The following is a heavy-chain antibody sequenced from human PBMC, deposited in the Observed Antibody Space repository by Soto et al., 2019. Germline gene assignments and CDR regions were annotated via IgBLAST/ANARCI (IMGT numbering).Heavy chain of an antibody. J-gene: IGHJ4*02. CDR2: IMPFFGSG. CDR3: ARDRAGNYSHFVY. D-gene: IGHD1-1*01. Sequence: SVKVSCKALRGTFTDYAFSWVRQAPGQGLEWMGGIMPFFGSGNYAQKFQGRINITADESTSSVYLELTSLRSEDTAVYYCARDRAGNYSHFVYWGQGTLVTVSS. CDR1: RGTFTDYA. V-gene: IGHV1-69*13.